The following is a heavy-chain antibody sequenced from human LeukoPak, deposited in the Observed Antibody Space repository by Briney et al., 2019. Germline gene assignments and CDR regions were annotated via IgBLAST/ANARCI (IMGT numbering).Heavy chain of an antibody. Sequence: SETLSLTCTVSGDSLSSSYWSWVRQPAGKGLEWIGRIYTSGYTNYNPSLKSRVTMSVDTSKNQFSLKLTSVTDADAAVYYCAKANGAIFGVAGYFDYWGQGTLVTVSS. V-gene: IGHV4-4*07. D-gene: IGHD3-3*02. J-gene: IGHJ4*02. CDR1: GDSLSSSY. CDR2: IYTSGYT. CDR3: AKANGAIFGVAGYFDY.